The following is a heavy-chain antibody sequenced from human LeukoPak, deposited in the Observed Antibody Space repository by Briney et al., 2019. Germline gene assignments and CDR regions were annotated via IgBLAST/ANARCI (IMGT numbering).Heavy chain of an antibody. CDR1: GFTFSSYS. CDR2: ISSSSSYI. V-gene: IGHV3-21*01. CDR3: ARDSGYCSSTSCYGVGDFDY. J-gene: IGHJ4*02. Sequence: GGSLRLSCAASGFTFSSYSMNWVRQAPGKGLEWVSSISSSSSYIYYADSVKGRFTISRDNAKNSLYLQMNSRRAEDTAVYYCARDSGYCSSTSCYGVGDFDYWGQGTLVTVSS. D-gene: IGHD2-2*01.